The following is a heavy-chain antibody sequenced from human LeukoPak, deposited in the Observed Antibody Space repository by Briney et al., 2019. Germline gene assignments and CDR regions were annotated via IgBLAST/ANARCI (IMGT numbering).Heavy chain of an antibody. CDR3: ARLTGYYWSVVTY. V-gene: IGHV4-34*01. CDR2: INHSGST. CDR1: GGSFSGYY. Sequence: PSETLSLTCAVYGGSFSGYYWSWIRQPPGKGLEWIGEINHSGSTNYNPSLKSRVTISVDTSKNQFSLKLSSVTAAGTAVYYCARLTGYYWSVVTYWGQGTLVTVSS. D-gene: IGHD3-9*01. J-gene: IGHJ4*02.